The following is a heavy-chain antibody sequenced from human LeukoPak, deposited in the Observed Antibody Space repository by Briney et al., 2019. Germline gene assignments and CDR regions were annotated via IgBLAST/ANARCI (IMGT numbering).Heavy chain of an antibody. CDR2: ISGSGGST. D-gene: IGHD6-13*01. CDR1: GFTFSSYA. V-gene: IGHV3-23*01. CDR3: AKDRFVGSIAAAGID. Sequence: AGGSLRLSCAASGFTFSSYAMSWVRQAPGKGLEWVSAISGSGGSTYYADSVKGRFTISRDNSKNTLYLQMNSLRAEDTAVYYCAKDRFVGSIAAAGIDWGQGTLVTVSS. J-gene: IGHJ4*02.